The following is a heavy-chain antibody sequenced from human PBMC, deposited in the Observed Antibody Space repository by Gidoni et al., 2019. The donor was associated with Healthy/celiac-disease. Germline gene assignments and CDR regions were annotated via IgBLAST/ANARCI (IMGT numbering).Heavy chain of an antibody. CDR2: LSAYNGNT. V-gene: IGHV1-18*01. J-gene: IGHJ4*02. CDR1: GYTFTSYG. CDR3: ARDSRGLVQEEDDY. D-gene: IGHD3-9*01. Sequence: QVQLVQSGAEVKKPGASVKVSCKASGYTFTSYGISWVRQAPGQGLEWRGWLSAYNGNTNDAQKLQGRVTMTTDTSTSTAYMELRSLRSDDTAVYYCARDSRGLVQEEDDYWGQGTLVTVSS.